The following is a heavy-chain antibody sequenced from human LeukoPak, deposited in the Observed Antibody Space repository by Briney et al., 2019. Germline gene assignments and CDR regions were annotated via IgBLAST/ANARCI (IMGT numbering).Heavy chain of an antibody. CDR2: IDPSGGST. Sequence: ASVKVSCKTSGYTFTSFHMHWVRQAPGQGLEWMGMIDPSGGSTTYAQNFQGRVTMTRDTSTNTFYMELSSLRFDDTAIYFCARGHSLRGGYVSRWLDPWGQGTLVTVSS. J-gene: IGHJ5*02. CDR3: ARGHSLRGGYVSRWLDP. D-gene: IGHD1-1*01. CDR1: GYTFTSFH. V-gene: IGHV1-46*01.